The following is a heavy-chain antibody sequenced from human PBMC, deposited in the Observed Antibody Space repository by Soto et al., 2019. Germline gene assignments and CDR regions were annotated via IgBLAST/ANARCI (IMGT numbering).Heavy chain of an antibody. CDR2: ISGSGDST. V-gene: IGHV3-23*01. D-gene: IGHD6-19*01. CDR1: GFTFSSYA. Sequence: GGSLRLSCAASGFTFSSYAMSWVRQAPGKGLEWVSGISGSGDSTYYADSVKGRFTISRDNSKNTLYLQMNSPRAEDTAVYYCAKGVPGIAVAGTGYFQHSGQGTLVTVS. J-gene: IGHJ1*01. CDR3: AKGVPGIAVAGTGYFQH.